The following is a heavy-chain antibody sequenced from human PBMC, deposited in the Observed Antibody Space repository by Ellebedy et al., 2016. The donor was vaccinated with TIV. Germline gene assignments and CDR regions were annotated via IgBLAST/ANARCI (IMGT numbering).Heavy chain of an antibody. CDR3: ARDLPYSSGWYSI. D-gene: IGHD6-19*01. Sequence: QTLSLTCAISGDSVSSNSAGRNWIRQSPSRGLEWLGRTYYRSKWYNDSAVSVKSRITINPDTSKNQFSLQLNSVTPEDTAVYYCARDLPYSSGWYSIWGQGTLVTVSS. V-gene: IGHV6-1*01. CDR2: TYYRSKWYN. CDR1: GDSVSSNSAG. J-gene: IGHJ4*02.